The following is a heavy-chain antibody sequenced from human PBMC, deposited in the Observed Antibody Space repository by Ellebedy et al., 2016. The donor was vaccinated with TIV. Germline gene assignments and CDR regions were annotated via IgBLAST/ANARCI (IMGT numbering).Heavy chain of an antibody. CDR1: GGSISSSSYY. J-gene: IGHJ1*01. CDR2: IYYSGIT. V-gene: IGHV4-39*07. Sequence: MPSETLSLTCTVSGGSISSSSYYWGWIRQPPGEGLEWIGTIYYSGITYYSPSLKSRVTISVDTSNNQFSLKLSSVTVADTAVYYCARGDSNSWYDCQYFQHWGQGTLVTVSS. CDR3: ARGDSNSWYDCQYFQH. D-gene: IGHD6-13*01.